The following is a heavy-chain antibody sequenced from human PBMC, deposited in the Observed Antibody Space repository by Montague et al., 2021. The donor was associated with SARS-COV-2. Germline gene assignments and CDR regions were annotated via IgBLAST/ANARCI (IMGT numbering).Heavy chain of an antibody. CDR1: GFTFSSYA. J-gene: IGHJ3*02. Sequence: SLRLSCAASGFTFSSYAMHWVRQAPGKGLEWVAVISYDGSNKYYLGSVKGRFTISRDNSKNTLYLQMNSLRAEDTAVYYCARDPDGYNEDGAFDIWGQGTMVTVSS. V-gene: IGHV3-30*04. D-gene: IGHD5-24*01. CDR2: ISYDGSNK. CDR3: ARDPDGYNEDGAFDI.